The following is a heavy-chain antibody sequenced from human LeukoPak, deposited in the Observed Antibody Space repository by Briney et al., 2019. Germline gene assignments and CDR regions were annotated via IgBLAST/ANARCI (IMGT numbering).Heavy chain of an antibody. J-gene: IGHJ4*02. V-gene: IGHV3-30*04. Sequence: GGSLGLSCAASGFTFSTYAMHWVRQAPGKGLEWVAVISYDGRDKYHADSVKGRFTSSRDNSKNTLYLQMNSLRPEDTGVYYCARDASNSADYYFHSWGQGILVIVSS. D-gene: IGHD1-26*01. CDR1: GFTFSTYA. CDR2: ISYDGRDK. CDR3: ARDASNSADYYFHS.